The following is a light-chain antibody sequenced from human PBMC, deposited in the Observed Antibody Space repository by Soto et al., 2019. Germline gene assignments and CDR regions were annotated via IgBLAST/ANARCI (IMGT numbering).Light chain of an antibody. CDR3: QQFNSYPIT. J-gene: IGKJ5*01. CDR2: DAS. CDR1: QDIGSF. Sequence: DIQMTQSPSTLSASVGDRVTISCRASQDIGSFLAWYQHKPGKAPKLLIYDASTLQTGVPSRFRGSGFGTEFTLTISGLQPDDFAIYYCQQFNSYPITFGQGTRLEIK. V-gene: IGKV1-5*01.